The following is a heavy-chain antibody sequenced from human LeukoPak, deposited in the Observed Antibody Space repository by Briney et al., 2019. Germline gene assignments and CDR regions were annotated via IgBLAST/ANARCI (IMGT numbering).Heavy chain of an antibody. J-gene: IGHJ5*02. CDR2: MNPNSGNT. CDR3: ARTNYYGSGSYYVWFDP. D-gene: IGHD3-10*01. CDR1: GYTFTSYD. V-gene: IGHV1-8*01. Sequence: ASVKVSCKASGYTFTSYDINWVRQATGQGLEWMGWMNPNSGNTGYAQKFQGGVTMTRNTSISTAYMELSSLRSEDTAVYYCARTNYYGSGSYYVWFDPWGQGTLVTVSS.